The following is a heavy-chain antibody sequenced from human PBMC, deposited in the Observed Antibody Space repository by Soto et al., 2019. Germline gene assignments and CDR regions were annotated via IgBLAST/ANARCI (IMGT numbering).Heavy chain of an antibody. CDR1: GFTFSSYD. Sequence: GGSLRLSCAASGFTFSSYDMSWVRQAPGKGLEWVSSISTSGGNTYYADSVRGRFTVSRDNSKNTLYMQLSSLRAEDTAIYYCAKPSWDGSRRTTNAFDTWGQGTMVTVSS. D-gene: IGHD3-10*01. CDR3: AKPSWDGSRRTTNAFDT. CDR2: ISTSGGNT. J-gene: IGHJ3*02. V-gene: IGHV3-23*01.